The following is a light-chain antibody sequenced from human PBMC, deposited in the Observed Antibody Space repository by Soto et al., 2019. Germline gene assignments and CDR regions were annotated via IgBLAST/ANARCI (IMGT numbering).Light chain of an antibody. J-gene: IGKJ2*01. CDR3: QQYGNLPRT. Sequence: EIVLTQSPGTLSLSPGEGVTLSCRASQSVSSGYLAWYQHKPGQAPRLLIYSASSRATGIPDRFSGSGSGTDFTLTISRLEPEDFAVYYCQQYGNLPRTFGQGTKLEIK. CDR1: QSVSSGY. CDR2: SAS. V-gene: IGKV3-20*01.